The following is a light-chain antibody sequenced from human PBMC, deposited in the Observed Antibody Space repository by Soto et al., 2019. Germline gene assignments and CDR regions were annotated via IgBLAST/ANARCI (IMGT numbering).Light chain of an antibody. CDR1: QGIAND. V-gene: IGKV1-17*01. J-gene: IGKJ1*01. Sequence: DIQMTQSPSSLSASVGDRVTITCRASQGIANDLAWYQQKPGQAPNLLIYAASTLQSGVPSRFSGSGSGTEFTLTISSLQPDDFATYYCQHYNSYSEAFGQGTKVDI. CDR3: QHYNSYSEA. CDR2: AAS.